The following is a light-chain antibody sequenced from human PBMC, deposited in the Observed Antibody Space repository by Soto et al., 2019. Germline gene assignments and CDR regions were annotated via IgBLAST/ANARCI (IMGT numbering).Light chain of an antibody. V-gene: IGLV2-23*01. Sequence: QSVLTQPASVSGSPGQSITLSCTGTSNDVGTYNLVSWYQQHPGKAPKLIIFEGFKRPSGVSNRFSGSKSGNTASLTISGLQAEDEADYYCSSYAGSTTYVFGTGTKV. CDR1: SNDVGTYNL. CDR3: SSYAGSTTYV. CDR2: EGF. J-gene: IGLJ1*01.